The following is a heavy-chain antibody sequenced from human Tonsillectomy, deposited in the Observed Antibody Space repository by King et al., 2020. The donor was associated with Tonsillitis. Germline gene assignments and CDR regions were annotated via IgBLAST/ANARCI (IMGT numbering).Heavy chain of an antibody. D-gene: IGHD2-2*01. CDR1: GYTFTSYD. Sequence: VQLVESGAEVKKPGASVKVSCKASGYTFTSYDVNWVRQATGQGLEWMGWMNPNSGNTGYAQKFQGRVTMTGNTSISTAYMELSSLRSEDAAVYYCARVSLTYCSGTSCYAYYYYGMDVWGQGTTVTVSS. J-gene: IGHJ6*02. V-gene: IGHV1-8*01. CDR3: ARVSLTYCSGTSCYAYYYYGMDV. CDR2: MNPNSGNT.